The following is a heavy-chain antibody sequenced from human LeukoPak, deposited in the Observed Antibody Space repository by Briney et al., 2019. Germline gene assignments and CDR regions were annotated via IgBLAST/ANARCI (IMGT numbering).Heavy chain of an antibody. CDR1: GGTFSSYA. J-gene: IGHJ6*02. V-gene: IGHV1-69*13. CDR2: IIPIFGTA. Sequence: SVNVSCTASGGTFSSYAISWVRQAPGQGLEWMGGIIPIFGTANYAQKFQGRVTITADESTSTAYMELSSLRSEDTAVYYCARVGFGELYYYYGMDVWGQGTTVTVSS. CDR3: ARVGFGELYYYYGMDV. D-gene: IGHD3-10*01.